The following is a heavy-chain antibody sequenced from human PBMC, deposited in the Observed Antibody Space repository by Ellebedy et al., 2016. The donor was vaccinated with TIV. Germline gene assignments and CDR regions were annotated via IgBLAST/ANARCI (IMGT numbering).Heavy chain of an antibody. D-gene: IGHD6-13*01. J-gene: IGHJ4*02. V-gene: IGHV4-31*02. CDR1: GGSISSGGYY. CDR3: ARQKRQQLLPYYLDY. CDR2: IYYSGST. Sequence: SXTVSGGSISSGGYYWSWIRQHPGKGLEWIGYIYYSGSTYYNPSLKSRVTISVDTSKNQFSLKLSSVTAADTAVYYCARQKRQQLLPYYLDYWGQGTLVTVSS.